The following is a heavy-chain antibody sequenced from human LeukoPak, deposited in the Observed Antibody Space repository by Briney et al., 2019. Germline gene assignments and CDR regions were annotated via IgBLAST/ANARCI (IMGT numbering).Heavy chain of an antibody. V-gene: IGHV3-7*01. CDR3: ARLREIPVFGVVTKSTSYFDY. D-gene: IGHD3-3*01. CDR2: IKQDKSEK. J-gene: IGHJ4*02. CDR1: GFTFTNYW. Sequence: GGSLRLSCAASGFTFTNYWMSWVRQAPGKGPESVANIKQDKSEKYYVDSVKGRFTISRDNAKNSLYLQMNSLRAEDTAVYYCARLREIPVFGVVTKSTSYFDYWGQGTLVTVSS.